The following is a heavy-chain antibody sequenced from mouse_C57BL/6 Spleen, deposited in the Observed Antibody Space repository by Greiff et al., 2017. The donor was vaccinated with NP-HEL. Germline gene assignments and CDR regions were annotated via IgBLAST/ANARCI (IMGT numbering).Heavy chain of an antibody. J-gene: IGHJ2*01. CDR1: GYAFSSSW. Sequence: VQLQQSGPELVKPGASVKISCKASGYAFSSSWMNWVKQRPGKGLEWIGRIYPGDGDTNYNGKFKGKATLTADKSSSTAYMQLSSLTSEDSAVYFCARLIYDYWGQGTTLTVSS. V-gene: IGHV1-82*01. CDR3: ARLIYDY. CDR2: IYPGDGDT.